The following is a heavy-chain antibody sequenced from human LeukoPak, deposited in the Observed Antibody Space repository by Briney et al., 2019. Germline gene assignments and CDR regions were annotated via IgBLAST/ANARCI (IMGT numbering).Heavy chain of an antibody. CDR2: IIPIFGTA. CDR3: ARDPGVDYDYVWGSYRSAYQFDY. J-gene: IGHJ4*02. D-gene: IGHD3-16*02. CDR1: GGTFSSYA. Sequence: SVKVSCKASGGTFSSYAISWVRQAPGQGLEWMGRIIPIFGTANHAQKFQGRVTITTDESTSTAYMELSSLRSEDTAVYYCARDPGVDYDYVWGSYRSAYQFDYWGQGTLVTVSS. V-gene: IGHV1-69*05.